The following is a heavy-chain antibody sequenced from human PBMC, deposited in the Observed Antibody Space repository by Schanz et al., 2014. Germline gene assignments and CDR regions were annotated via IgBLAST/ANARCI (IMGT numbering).Heavy chain of an antibody. D-gene: IGHD1-1*01. CDR2: INHGGST. J-gene: IGHJ2*01. Sequence: QVQLQQWGAGLLKPSETLSLTCAVYGGSFSGYYWSWIRQPPGKGLEWIAEINHGGSTNYNPSLKSRVTISVDTSKNHFSLKLRSVTAADTAVYYCARDTTWRLDLWGRGTLVTVSS. V-gene: IGHV4-34*01. CDR3: ARDTTWRLDL. CDR1: GGSFSGYY.